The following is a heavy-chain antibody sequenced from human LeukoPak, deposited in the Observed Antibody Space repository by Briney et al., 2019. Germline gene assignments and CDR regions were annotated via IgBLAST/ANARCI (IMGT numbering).Heavy chain of an antibody. V-gene: IGHV5-51*01. D-gene: IGHD2-2*01. J-gene: IGHJ5*02. Sequence: GESLKISCKGSGYSFTSYWIGWVRQMPGKGLEWMGIIYPGDSDTRYSPSFQGQVTISADKSISTAYLQWSSLKASDTAMYYCARRGYCSSTSCYADWFDPWGQGTPVTVSS. CDR3: ARRGYCSSTSCYADWFDP. CDR2: IYPGDSDT. CDR1: GYSFTSYW.